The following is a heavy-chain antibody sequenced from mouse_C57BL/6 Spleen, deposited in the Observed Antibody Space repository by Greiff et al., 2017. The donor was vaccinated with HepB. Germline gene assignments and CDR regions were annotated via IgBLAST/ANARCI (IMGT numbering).Heavy chain of an antibody. Sequence: EVHLVESGGGLVKPGGSLKLSCAASGFTFSDYGMHWVRQAPEKGLEWVAYISSGSSTIYYADTVKGRFTISRDNAKNTLFLQMTSLRSEDTAMYYYARGVYYYGSSLDYWGQGTTLTVSS. CDR2: ISSGSSTI. CDR1: GFTFSDYG. V-gene: IGHV5-17*01. D-gene: IGHD1-1*01. J-gene: IGHJ2*01. CDR3: ARGVYYYGSSLDY.